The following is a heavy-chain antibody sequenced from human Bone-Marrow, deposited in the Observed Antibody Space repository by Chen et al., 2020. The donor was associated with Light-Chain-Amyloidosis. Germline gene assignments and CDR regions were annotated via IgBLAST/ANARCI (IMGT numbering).Heavy chain of an antibody. CDR2: ISTRSTYI. J-gene: IGHJ1*01. CDR3: ASDSRVFSRYDLEYLRH. Sequence: EVQLVESGGGLVKPGGSLRLSCAASGITFSHYTMSWVRQAPGKGLEWVSSISTRSTYIYYADSVKGRFTISRDNANNSLYLPLICLSGGDTAVYYCASDSRVFSRYDLEYLRHWGKSNLVTVSS. D-gene: IGHD5-12*01. V-gene: IGHV3-21*01. CDR1: GITFSHYT.